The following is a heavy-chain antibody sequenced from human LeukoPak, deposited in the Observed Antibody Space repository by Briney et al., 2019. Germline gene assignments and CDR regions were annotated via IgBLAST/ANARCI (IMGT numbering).Heavy chain of an antibody. CDR1: GFTVSSNY. J-gene: IGHJ6*02. CDR3: ARDVIVVVPAAIFEYYYGMDV. CDR2: LYSGGST. D-gene: IGHD2-2*01. Sequence: GGSLRLSCAASGFTVSSNYMNWVRQAPGKGLEWVSVLYSGGSTYYADSVKGRFTISRDNSKNTLYLQMNSLRAEDTAVYYCARDVIVVVPAAIFEYYYGMDVWGQGTTVTVSS. V-gene: IGHV3-66*01.